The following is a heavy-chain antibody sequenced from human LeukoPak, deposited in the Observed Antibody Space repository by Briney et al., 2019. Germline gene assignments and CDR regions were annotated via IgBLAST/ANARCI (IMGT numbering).Heavy chain of an antibody. J-gene: IGHJ4*02. Sequence: SETLSLTCTVSGDSITSDHYWPWIRQPPGKGLEWIAYIYHSGNTYYNPSLRSRVTMSVATSKNQFSLKLSSVTAADTAVYYCAREDFDPPYFGSSGYYHDYWGQGALVTVSA. CDR3: AREDFDPPYFGSSGYYHDY. CDR2: IYHSGNT. D-gene: IGHD3-22*01. CDR1: GDSITSDHY. V-gene: IGHV4-38-2*02.